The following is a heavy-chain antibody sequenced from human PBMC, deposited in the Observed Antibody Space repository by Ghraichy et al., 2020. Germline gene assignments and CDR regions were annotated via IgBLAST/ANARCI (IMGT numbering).Heavy chain of an antibody. CDR2: ISGTGGST. CDR1: GFTFSNYA. D-gene: IGHD3-9*01. J-gene: IGHJ4*02. Sequence: GGSLRLSCAASGFTFSNYAMRWVRQAPGKGLEWVSAISGTGGSTYYADSVKGRFTISRDNSKNTLYLQMNSLRAEDTAVYYCATRPYYDILTGYGGLDFWGQVTLVTVSS. CDR3: ATRPYYDILTGYGGLDF. V-gene: IGHV3-23*01.